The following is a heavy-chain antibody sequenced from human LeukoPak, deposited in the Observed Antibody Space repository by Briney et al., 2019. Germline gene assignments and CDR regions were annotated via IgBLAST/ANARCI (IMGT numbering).Heavy chain of an antibody. CDR1: GFTFTNYA. J-gene: IGHJ4*02. CDR2: ITGSDGSS. Sequence: GGSLRLSCVASGFTFTNYAMTWVRQAPGKGLEWVSAITGSDGSSYYADSVKGRFTISRDNSKNTLYLQVNSLRAEDTAVYYCAKWGDYDILTGYYVPDYWGQGTLVTVSS. V-gene: IGHV3-23*01. CDR3: AKWGDYDILTGYYVPDY. D-gene: IGHD3-9*01.